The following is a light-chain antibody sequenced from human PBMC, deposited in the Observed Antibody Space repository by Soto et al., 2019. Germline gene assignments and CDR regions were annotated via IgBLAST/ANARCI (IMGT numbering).Light chain of an antibody. Sequence: QSVLTQPPSASGTPGQRVTISCSGSSSNIGDNPVNWYQQLPGAAPKLLIYINDQRPSGVPDRFSGSKSGTSASLAISGLQPEDEADYNCAAWDDSLNALFGTGTKLTVL. CDR3: AAWDDSLNAL. V-gene: IGLV1-44*01. CDR2: IND. J-gene: IGLJ1*01. CDR1: SSNIGDNP.